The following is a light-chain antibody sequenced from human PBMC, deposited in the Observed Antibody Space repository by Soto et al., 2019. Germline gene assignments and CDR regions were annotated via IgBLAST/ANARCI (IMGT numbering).Light chain of an antibody. CDR2: GAS. CDR1: QSVSSY. V-gene: IGKV3-20*01. J-gene: IGKJ4*01. CDR3: HQYCNSPGT. Sequence: EIVLTQSTGTLSLSPGERATLSCRASQSVSSYLAWYQQNHGQAPRLLIYGASTRATGIPDRFSGSVSGTDFNLTISRLEPEDLALYYCHQYCNSPGTFGVGSKFEIK.